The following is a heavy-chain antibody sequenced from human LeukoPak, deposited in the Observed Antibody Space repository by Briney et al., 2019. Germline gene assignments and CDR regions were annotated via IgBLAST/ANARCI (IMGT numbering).Heavy chain of an antibody. V-gene: IGHV3-7*01. CDR3: ARDYDSSGYYDY. Sequence: GGSLRLSCVASGFTFSSYWMSWVRQAPGKGLEWVANIKQDGSEKYYVDSVKGRFTISRDNAKNSLYLQMNSLRAEDTAVYYCARDYDSSGYYDYWGQGTLVTVSS. CDR2: IKQDGSEK. J-gene: IGHJ4*02. CDR1: GFTFSSYW. D-gene: IGHD3-22*01.